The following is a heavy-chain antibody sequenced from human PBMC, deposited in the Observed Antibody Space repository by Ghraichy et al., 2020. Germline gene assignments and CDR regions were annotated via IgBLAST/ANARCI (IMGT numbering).Heavy chain of an antibody. D-gene: IGHD6-6*01. CDR2: INSDGSST. Sequence: GGSLRLSCAASGFTFSSYWMHWVRQAPGKGLVWVSRINSDGSSTSYADSVKGRFTISRDNAKNTLYLQMNSLRAEDTAVYYCARAYSSSPSGYYYYYYYMDVWGKGTTVTVSS. V-gene: IGHV3-74*01. CDR3: ARAYSSSPSGYYYYYYYMDV. CDR1: GFTFSSYW. J-gene: IGHJ6*03.